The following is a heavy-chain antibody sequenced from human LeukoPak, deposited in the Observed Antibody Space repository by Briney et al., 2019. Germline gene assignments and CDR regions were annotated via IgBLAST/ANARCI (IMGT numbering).Heavy chain of an antibody. Sequence: SQTLSLTCAISGDSVSSNSAAWNWIRQSPSRGLEWLGRTYYRSKWYTNYAVSVRSRITINPDTSKNQFSLQLNSVTPEDTAVYYCARDHMGDIVLDYWGQGTLVIVSS. CDR2: TYYRSKWYT. CDR3: ARDHMGDIVLDY. V-gene: IGHV6-1*01. D-gene: IGHD5-12*01. CDR1: GDSVSSNSAA. J-gene: IGHJ4*02.